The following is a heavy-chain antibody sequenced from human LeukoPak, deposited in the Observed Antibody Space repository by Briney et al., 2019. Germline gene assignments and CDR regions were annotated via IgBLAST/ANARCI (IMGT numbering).Heavy chain of an antibody. CDR1: GFNFSIYE. Sequence: PGGSLRLSCAASGFNFSIYEMNGVRQAPGKGLEWVSYISSSGSTIYYADSVKGRFTTYRDNAKKSMYLQMNSMRAEDTAVYYCAELGITMIGGVWGKGTTVTISS. J-gene: IGHJ6*04. CDR2: ISSSGSTI. CDR3: AELGITMIGGV. D-gene: IGHD3-10*02. V-gene: IGHV3-48*03.